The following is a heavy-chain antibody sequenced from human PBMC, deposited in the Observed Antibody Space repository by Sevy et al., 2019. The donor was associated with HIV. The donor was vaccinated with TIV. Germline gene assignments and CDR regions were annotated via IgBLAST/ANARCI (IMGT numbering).Heavy chain of an antibody. CDR1: GFTFSKYS. V-gene: IGHV3-23*01. D-gene: IGHD2-8*01. Sequence: GGSLRLSCAASGFTFSKYSMSWVRQPPGKGLEWVSTLSFGCGEINYADSVKGRFTISRDNSKSSVYLQMNSLSPEDTAVYYCAGEGCTKPHDYWGQGTLVTVSS. CDR2: LSFGCGEI. J-gene: IGHJ4*02. CDR3: AGEGCTKPHDY.